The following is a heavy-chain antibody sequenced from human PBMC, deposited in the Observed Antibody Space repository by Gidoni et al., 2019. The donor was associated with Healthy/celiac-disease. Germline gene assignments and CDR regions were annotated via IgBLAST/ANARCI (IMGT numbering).Heavy chain of an antibody. J-gene: IGHJ6*03. V-gene: IGHV4-59*08. Sequence: QVQLQESGPGLVKPSETLSLTCTVSGGSISSYYWSWIRQPPGKGLEWIGYIYYSGSTNYNPSLKSRVTISVDTSKNQFSLKLSSVTAADTAVYYCARSSHDYGDYDYYYYMDVWGKGTTVTVSS. CDR3: ARSSHDYGDYDYYYYMDV. CDR2: IYYSGST. CDR1: GGSISSYY. D-gene: IGHD4-17*01.